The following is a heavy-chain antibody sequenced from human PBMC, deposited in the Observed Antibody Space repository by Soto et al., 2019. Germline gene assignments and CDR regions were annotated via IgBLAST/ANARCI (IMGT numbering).Heavy chain of an antibody. CDR1: GFTFSRYL. CDR2: ISSDGSTT. J-gene: IGHJ4*02. CDR3: ASRDLWIGLDY. D-gene: IGHD3-3*01. Sequence: GGSLRLSCAASGFTFSRYLMHWVRQAPGKGLVWVSLISSDGSTTNYADSVKGRFTISRDNARNTLYLQMNSLRAEDTAVYYCASRDLWIGLDYWGQGTLVTAPQ. V-gene: IGHV3-74*01.